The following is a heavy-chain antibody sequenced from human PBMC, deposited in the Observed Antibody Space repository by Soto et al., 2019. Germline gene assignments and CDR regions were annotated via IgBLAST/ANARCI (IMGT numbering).Heavy chain of an antibody. Sequence: GGSLRLSCAGSGFTFSNYGLHWVRQAPGKGLDWVSFISFDGSHKYYADSVKGRFTISRDNSNNMLYLQMDSLTTEDTVVYYCSKDGAPRYCSRSSCHPAGAYWGQGTLVTVSS. CDR3: SKDGAPRYCSRSSCHPAGAY. CDR1: GFTFSNYG. CDR2: ISFDGSHK. V-gene: IGHV3-30*18. J-gene: IGHJ4*02. D-gene: IGHD2-15*01.